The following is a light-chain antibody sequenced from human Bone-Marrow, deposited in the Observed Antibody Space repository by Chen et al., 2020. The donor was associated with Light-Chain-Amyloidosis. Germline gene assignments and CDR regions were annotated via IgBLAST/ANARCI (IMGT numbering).Light chain of an antibody. CDR3: QSYDSSLSGRGV. CDR1: SSNIGAGYD. J-gene: IGLJ3*02. CDR2: GNS. Sequence: QSVLTQPPSVSGAPGQRVTISCTGSSSNIGAGYDVHWYQQLPGTAPKLLIYGNSNRPSGVPDRFSGSKSGTSASPAITGLQAEDEADYYCQSYDSSLSGRGVFGGGTKLTVL. V-gene: IGLV1-40*01.